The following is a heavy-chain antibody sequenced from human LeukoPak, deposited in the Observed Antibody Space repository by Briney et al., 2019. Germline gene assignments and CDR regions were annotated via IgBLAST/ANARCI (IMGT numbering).Heavy chain of an antibody. CDR1: GGSISSGGYY. D-gene: IGHD3-9*01. J-gene: IGHJ4*02. Sequence: SQTLSLTCTVSGGSISSGGYYWSWIRQHPGKGLEWVGSVYYSGSTYYNPSLKSRVTMSVDTSKRHFSLKLTSVTAADTAVYYCARGSYDVLTGYSTLGEYWGQGTLVTASS. V-gene: IGHV4-39*02. CDR3: ARGSYDVLTGYSTLGEY. CDR2: VYYSGST.